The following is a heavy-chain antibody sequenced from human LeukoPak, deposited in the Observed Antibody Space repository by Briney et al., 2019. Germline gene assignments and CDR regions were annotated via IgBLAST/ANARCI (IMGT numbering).Heavy chain of an antibody. D-gene: IGHD3-22*01. CDR2: IIPIFGTA. CDR1: RGTLSSYT. J-gene: IGHJ6*03. V-gene: IGHV1-69*05. Sequence: SLKDSSKPSRGTLSSYTICTVRPTPRQRRERMGEIIPIFGTANNAQKFQGRVTITTDESTSTAYMELSSLRSEDTAVYYCARTPHYYDSSGYYGYYYYYMDVWGKGTTVTVSS. CDR3: ARTPHYYDSSGYYGYYYYYMDV.